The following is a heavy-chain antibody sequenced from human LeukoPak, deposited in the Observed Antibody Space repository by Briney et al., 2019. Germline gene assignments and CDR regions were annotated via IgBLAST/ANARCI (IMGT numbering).Heavy chain of an antibody. D-gene: IGHD3-10*01. Sequence: SEALSLTCAVYGGSFSGYYWSWIRQPPGKGLEWIGEINHSGSTNYNPSLKSRVTISVDTSKNQFSLKLSSVTAADTAVYYCARGPLLPTYYYYYGMDVWGQGTTVTVSS. CDR2: INHSGST. CDR1: GGSFSGYY. V-gene: IGHV4-34*01. CDR3: ARGPLLPTYYYYYGMDV. J-gene: IGHJ6*02.